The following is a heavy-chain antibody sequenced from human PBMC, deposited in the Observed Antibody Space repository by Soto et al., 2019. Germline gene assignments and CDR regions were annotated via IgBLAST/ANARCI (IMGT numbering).Heavy chain of an antibody. J-gene: IGHJ5*02. CDR3: ARLKLQLLQYNWFDP. V-gene: IGHV4-39*01. CDR2: IYYSGST. D-gene: IGHD1-1*01. CDR1: GGSISSSSYY. Sequence: SETLSLTCTVSGGSISSSSYYWGWIRQPPGKGLEWIGSIYYSGSTYYNPSLKSRVTISVDTSKNQFSLKLSSVTAADTAVYYCARLKLQLLQYNWFDPWGQGILVTVSS.